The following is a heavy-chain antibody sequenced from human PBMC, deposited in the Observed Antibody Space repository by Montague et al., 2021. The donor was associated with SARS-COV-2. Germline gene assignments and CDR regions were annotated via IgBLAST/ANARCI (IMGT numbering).Heavy chain of an antibody. Sequence: SETLSLTCTVSGGAISSSSYYWGWIRQPPGKGLEWIGSIYYSGSTYYNPSLKSRVTTSVDTSKNQFSLKLSSVTAADTAVYYCARDTRITMLVVVNRYGMDVWGQGTTVTVSS. CDR3: ARDTRITMLVVVNRYGMDV. V-gene: IGHV4-39*07. D-gene: IGHD3-22*01. CDR2: IYYSGST. CDR1: GGAISSSSYY. J-gene: IGHJ6*02.